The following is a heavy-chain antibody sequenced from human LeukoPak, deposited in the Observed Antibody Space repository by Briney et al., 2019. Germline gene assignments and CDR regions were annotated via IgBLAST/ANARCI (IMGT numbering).Heavy chain of an antibody. CDR3: AKGPHVVVVAATLDY. V-gene: IGHV3-23*01. Sequence: GGSLRLSCAASGFTFSSYAMSWVRQAPGKGLEWVSAISGSGGSTYYADSVKGRFTISRDNSKNTLYLQMNSLRAEDTAVYYCAKGPHVVVVAATLDYWGQGTLVTVSS. CDR1: GFTFSSYA. CDR2: ISGSGGST. D-gene: IGHD2-15*01. J-gene: IGHJ4*02.